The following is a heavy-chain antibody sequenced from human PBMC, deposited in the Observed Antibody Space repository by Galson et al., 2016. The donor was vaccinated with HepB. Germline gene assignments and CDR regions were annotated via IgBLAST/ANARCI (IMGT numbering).Heavy chain of an antibody. Sequence: SLRLSCAASGFTFSTYTLNWVRQAPGKGLEWVSSIKNSNSDVYYEDSVKGRFTISRDNAENSRYLQMDSLTAEDTAMYYCARARIAALGTGAFDMWGQGTMVTVSS. CDR2: IKNSNSDV. CDR1: GFTFSTYT. D-gene: IGHD6-13*01. J-gene: IGHJ3*02. V-gene: IGHV3-21*01. CDR3: ARARIAALGTGAFDM.